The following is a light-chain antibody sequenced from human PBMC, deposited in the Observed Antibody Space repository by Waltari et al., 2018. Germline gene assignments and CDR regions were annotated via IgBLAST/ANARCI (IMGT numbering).Light chain of an antibody. J-gene: IGKJ1*01. V-gene: IGKV3-20*01. CDR2: RAS. CDR1: QTVGSSS. CDR3: QQHGTLPAT. Sequence: EIVLTQSPGNASLSPGERVTLSCRASQTVGSSSLAWYQQKPGQAPRLVIYRASRRATGIPDRFSGSGSGTDFSLTISRLEPEDFAVYYCQQHGTLPATFGQGTKVEIK.